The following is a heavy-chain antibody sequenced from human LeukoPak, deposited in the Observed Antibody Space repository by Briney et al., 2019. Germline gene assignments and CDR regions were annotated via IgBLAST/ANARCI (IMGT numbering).Heavy chain of an antibody. V-gene: IGHV1-2*04. CDR3: ARGMDDTSGYRAYYGMDV. Sequence: ASVKVSCTASGYIFTGYYIHWVRQAPGQGLEWMGWINPNSGGTNYAQKFQGWFTMTRDTSISTAYMELLRSDDTAVYYCARGMDDTSGYRAYYGMDVWGQGPRSPSP. D-gene: IGHD3-22*01. J-gene: IGHJ6*02. CDR2: INPNSGGT. CDR1: GYIFTGYY.